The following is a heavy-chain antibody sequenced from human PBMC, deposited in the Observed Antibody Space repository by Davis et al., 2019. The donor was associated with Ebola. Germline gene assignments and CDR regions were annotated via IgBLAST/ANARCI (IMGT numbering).Heavy chain of an antibody. Sequence: AASVKVSCKASGYTFTSYYMHWVRQAPGQGLEWMGIINPSGGSTSYAQKFQGRVTMTRDTSTSTVYMELSSLRSEDTAVYYCAGAIQWELGAFDIWGQGTMVTVSS. CDR3: AGAIQWELGAFDI. CDR2: INPSGGST. D-gene: IGHD1-26*01. J-gene: IGHJ3*02. V-gene: IGHV1-46*01. CDR1: GYTFTSYY.